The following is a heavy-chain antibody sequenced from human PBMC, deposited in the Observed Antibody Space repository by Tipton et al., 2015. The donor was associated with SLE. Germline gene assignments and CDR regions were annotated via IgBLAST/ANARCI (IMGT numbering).Heavy chain of an antibody. V-gene: IGHV4-59*12. CDR1: GGSISSYY. J-gene: IGHJ4*02. CDR2: IYYSGTT. CDR3: ARDDHSY. Sequence: TLSLTCTVSGGSISSYYWSWIRQPPGKGLEWIGYIYYSGTTYYNPSLQSRVTISVDTSKNQFSLKLTSVTAADTAVYYCARDDHSYWGQGTLVTVSS.